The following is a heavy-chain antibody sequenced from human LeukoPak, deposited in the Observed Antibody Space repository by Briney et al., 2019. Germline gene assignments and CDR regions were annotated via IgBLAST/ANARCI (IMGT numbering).Heavy chain of an antibody. CDR2: MYTSGSS. Sequence: SETLSLTCTVSGGSIRSYYWSWIRQPAGKGLEWIGRMYTSGSSNYNPSLKSRLTMSVDTSKNQFSLKLSSVTAADTAVYYCVRDQYYYDSSGYSVVYYFDYWGQGTLVTVSS. V-gene: IGHV4-4*07. D-gene: IGHD3-22*01. J-gene: IGHJ4*02. CDR1: GGSIRSYY. CDR3: VRDQYYYDSSGYSVVYYFDY.